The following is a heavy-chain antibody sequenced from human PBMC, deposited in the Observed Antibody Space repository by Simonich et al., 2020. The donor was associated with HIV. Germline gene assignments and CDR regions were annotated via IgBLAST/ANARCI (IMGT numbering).Heavy chain of an antibody. CDR1: GYSISSGYY. V-gene: IGHV4-38-2*01. Sequence: QVQLQESGPGLVKPSETLSLTCAVSGYSISSGYYWGWIRQPPGKGLEWIGSIYHSGSTTYNPSLNSRVTISVDTSKNQFSLKLSSVTAADTAVYYCASGYYYDSSGYPWYYYGMDVWGQGTTVTVSS. CDR2: IYHSGST. CDR3: ASGYYYDSSGYPWYYYGMDV. J-gene: IGHJ6*02. D-gene: IGHD3-22*01.